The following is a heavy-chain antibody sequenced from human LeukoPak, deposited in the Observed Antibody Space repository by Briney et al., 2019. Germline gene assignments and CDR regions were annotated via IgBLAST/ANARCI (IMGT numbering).Heavy chain of an antibody. CDR3: AYTNHLTY. CDR1: GRTFSGQW. V-gene: IGHV3-7*01. J-gene: IGHJ4*02. D-gene: IGHD3-16*01. Sequence: PGGSLTLSCAASGRTFSGQWMNWVRQAPGQGLEWVSNIKYDGSEEYYADSVKGRFTISRDNAKNSLSLQMNYVRAGDTAIYYCAYTNHLTYWGQGTLVTVSS. CDR2: IKYDGSEE.